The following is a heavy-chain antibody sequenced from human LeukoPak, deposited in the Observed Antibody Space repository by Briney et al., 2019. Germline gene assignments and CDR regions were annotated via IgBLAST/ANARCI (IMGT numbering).Heavy chain of an antibody. V-gene: IGHV3-30-3*01. Sequence: GRSLRLSCAASGFTFSSYAMHWVRQAPGKGLEWVAVISYDGSNKYYADYVKGRFTISRDNSKNTLYLQVNSLRAEDTAVYYCARDEYGSGSFDYWGQGTLVTVSS. J-gene: IGHJ4*02. CDR2: ISYDGSNK. D-gene: IGHD3-10*01. CDR1: GFTFSSYA. CDR3: ARDEYGSGSFDY.